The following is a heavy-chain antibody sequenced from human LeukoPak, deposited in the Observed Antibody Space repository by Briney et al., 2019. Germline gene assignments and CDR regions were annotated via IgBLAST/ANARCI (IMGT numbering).Heavy chain of an antibody. CDR1: GFTFRNYW. CDR2: IKEDGSEK. D-gene: IGHD2-15*01. Sequence: GGSLRLSCAASGFTFRNYWMTWVRQAPGKGLEWVANIKEDGSEKYYVGSVKGRFTISRDNAENSLSLQMNSLRAEDTAVYYCAKDVGRGLDYWGQGTLVTVSS. CDR3: AKDVGRGLDY. J-gene: IGHJ4*02. V-gene: IGHV3-7*03.